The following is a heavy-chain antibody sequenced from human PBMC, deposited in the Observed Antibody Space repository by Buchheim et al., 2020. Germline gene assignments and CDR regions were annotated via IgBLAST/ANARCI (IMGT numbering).Heavy chain of an antibody. Sequence: EVQLLESGGGLVQPGGSLRLSCAASGFTFSSYAMSWVRQAAGKGLEWVSANSGSGGSTYYADSVKGRFTIPGDNDKNKLYVQMNSMRAEYTAVYYCAKFKYGDKYCFDYWGQGTL. CDR3: AKFKYGDKYCFDY. D-gene: IGHD4-17*01. CDR1: GFTFSSYA. J-gene: IGHJ4*02. CDR2: NSGSGGST. V-gene: IGHV3-23*01.